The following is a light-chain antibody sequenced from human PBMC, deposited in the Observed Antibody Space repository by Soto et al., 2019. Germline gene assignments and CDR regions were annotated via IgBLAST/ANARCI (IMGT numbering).Light chain of an antibody. V-gene: IGKV3-15*01. CDR3: QQYNNFWT. J-gene: IGKJ1*01. CDR2: GAS. Sequence: EIVMTQSPATLSVSPGETATLSCWASQSVSSNLSWYHQKPGQAPRLLIYGASTRTTDIPARFSGRGSGKEFTLTISSLQAEYFAVYYCQQYNNFWTFGQGTKVEIK. CDR1: QSVSSN.